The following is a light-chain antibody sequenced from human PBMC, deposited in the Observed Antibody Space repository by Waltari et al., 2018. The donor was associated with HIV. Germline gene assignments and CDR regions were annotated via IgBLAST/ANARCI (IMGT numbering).Light chain of an antibody. CDR3: LQYNNLPPYT. CDR1: QSISNN. V-gene: IGKV3-15*01. Sequence: EIVMTQSPVTLSVSPGDRASLSCRASQSISNNLAWYQHKPGQAPRLLIYGASTRATGIPARFSGSGSGTDFTLSISSLQSEDFAVYYCLQYNNLPPYTFGQGTKLEIK. J-gene: IGKJ2*01. CDR2: GAS.